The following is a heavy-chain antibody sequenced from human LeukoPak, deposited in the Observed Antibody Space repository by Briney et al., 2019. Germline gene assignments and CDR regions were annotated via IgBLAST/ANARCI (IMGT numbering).Heavy chain of an antibody. J-gene: IGHJ4*02. CDR2: IYTSGST. Sequence: KTSQTLSLTCTVSGGSISSGSYYWSWIRQPAGKGLEWIGRIYTSGSTNYNPSLKSRVTISVDTSKNQFSLKLSSVTAADTAVYYCAREPWLASVYYFDYWGQGTLVTVSS. V-gene: IGHV4-61*02. CDR3: AREPWLASVYYFDY. CDR1: GGSISSGSYY. D-gene: IGHD6-19*01.